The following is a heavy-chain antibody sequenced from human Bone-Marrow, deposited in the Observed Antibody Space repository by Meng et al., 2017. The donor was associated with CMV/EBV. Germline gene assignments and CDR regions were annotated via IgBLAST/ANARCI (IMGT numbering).Heavy chain of an antibody. CDR2: ISSSSSYI. V-gene: IGHV3-21*01. CDR1: GFTFSSYW. CDR3: ARESPVARPDY. D-gene: IGHD2-15*01. J-gene: IGHJ4*02. Sequence: GESLKISCAASGFTFSSYWMSWVRQAPGKGLEWVSSISSSSSYIYYADSVKGRFTISRDNAKNSLYLQMNSLRAEDTAVYYCARESPVARPDYWGQGTLVTVSS.